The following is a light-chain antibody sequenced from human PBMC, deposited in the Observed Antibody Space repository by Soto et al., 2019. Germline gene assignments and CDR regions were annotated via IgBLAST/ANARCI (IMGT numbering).Light chain of an antibody. CDR2: DAS. CDR1: QGVRSY. V-gene: IGKV3-11*01. CDR3: QQYSSSPRT. J-gene: IGKJ5*01. Sequence: EIVLTQSPATMSVSPGERATLSCRASQGVRSYLAWYQQKPGQAPRVIIYDASTRASGVPAKFSGSGYGTDFTLAISSLQSEDFAVYYCQQYSSSPRTFGQGTRLEIK.